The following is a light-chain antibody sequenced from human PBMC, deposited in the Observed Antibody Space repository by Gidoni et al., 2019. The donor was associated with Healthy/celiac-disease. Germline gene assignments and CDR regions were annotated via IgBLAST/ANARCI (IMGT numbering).Light chain of an antibody. V-gene: IGKV1-33*01. CDR1: QDISNY. CDR3: QQYDNLPYT. Sequence: DIQRTQSPSSLSASVGDRVTITCQASQDISNYLNWYQQKPGKAPKLLIYDASHLETGVPSRFSGSGSGTDFTFTISSLQPEDIATYYCQQYDNLPYTFGQGTKLEIK. CDR2: DAS. J-gene: IGKJ2*01.